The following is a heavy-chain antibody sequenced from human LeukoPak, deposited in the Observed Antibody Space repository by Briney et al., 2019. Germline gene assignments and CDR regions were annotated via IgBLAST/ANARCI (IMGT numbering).Heavy chain of an antibody. CDR2: MNPNSGNT. CDR3: ARGKYSSSWYYYYYMDV. Sequence: ASVKVSCKASGYTFTSYDINWVRQATGQGLEWMGWMNPNSGNTGYAQKFQGRVTITRNTFISTAYMELSSLRSEDTAVYYCARGKYSSSWYYYYYMDVWGKGTTVTVSS. V-gene: IGHV1-8*03. D-gene: IGHD6-13*01. J-gene: IGHJ6*03. CDR1: GYTFTSYD.